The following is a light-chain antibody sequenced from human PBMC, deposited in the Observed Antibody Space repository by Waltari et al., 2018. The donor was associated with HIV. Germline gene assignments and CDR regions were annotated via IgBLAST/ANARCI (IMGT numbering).Light chain of an antibody. V-gene: IGKV3-11*01. CDR3: QQRTGWPLT. Sequence: EIVLTQSPATVSLFPGERATLSCRASQPISDYLAWYPQKPGQAPRLLIYDASNRATGIPARFSGSGSGTDFTLTISSLEPEDFAVYYCQQRTGWPLTFGGGTKVEIK. CDR1: QPISDY. J-gene: IGKJ4*01. CDR2: DAS.